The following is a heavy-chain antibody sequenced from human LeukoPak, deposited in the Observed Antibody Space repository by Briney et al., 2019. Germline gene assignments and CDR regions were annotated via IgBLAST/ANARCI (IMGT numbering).Heavy chain of an antibody. J-gene: IGHJ5*02. CDR1: GGSISSYY. CDR2: IYTSGST. D-gene: IGHD4-17*01. CDR3: ARAETNHYGDYYSQYWFDP. Sequence: SETLSLTCTVSGGSISSYYWIWIRQPSGKGLEWNGRIYTSGSTNYNPSLKSRVTMSVDTSKNQFSLKLSSVTAADTAVYYCARAETNHYGDYYSQYWFDPWGQGTLVTVSS. V-gene: IGHV4-4*07.